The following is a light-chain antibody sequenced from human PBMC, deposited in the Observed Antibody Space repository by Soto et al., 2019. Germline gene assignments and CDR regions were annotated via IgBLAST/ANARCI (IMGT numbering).Light chain of an antibody. CDR2: GAF. CDR1: QSVSNNY. CDR3: QQYGSSQGYT. J-gene: IGKJ2*01. V-gene: IGKV3-20*01. Sequence: EIVLTQSPGTLSLSPGERATLSCRASQSVSNNYLAWYQQKPGQAPRPLIYGAFSRATGIPDRFSGSVSGTDFTLTISRLEPEDFSVYYCQQYGSSQGYTVGQGTKVDSK.